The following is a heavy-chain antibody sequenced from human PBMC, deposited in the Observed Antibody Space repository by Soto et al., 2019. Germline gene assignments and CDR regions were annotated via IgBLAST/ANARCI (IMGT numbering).Heavy chain of an antibody. Sequence: EVQLVESGGGLVQPGGSLRLSCAASGFTFSSYWIHWVRQAPGKGLVWVSGINGDGSTTTYADSVKGRFIISRDNAKNMLYLQMDSLTAEDTAVYYCSRPRYDGSGTPFDNWGQGTLVTVSS. CDR2: INGDGSTT. D-gene: IGHD3-22*01. CDR3: SRPRYDGSGTPFDN. J-gene: IGHJ4*02. V-gene: IGHV3-74*01. CDR1: GFTFSSYW.